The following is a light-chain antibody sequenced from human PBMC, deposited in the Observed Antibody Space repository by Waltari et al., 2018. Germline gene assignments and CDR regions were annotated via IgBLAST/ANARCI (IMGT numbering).Light chain of an antibody. CDR2: GAS. CDR3: HQHNSWPPLS. Sequence: EIVMTQSPATLSVSPGERATPSCRASQSVSSNLAWYQQNPGQAPRLLIYGASTRATGVPARFSGSGSGTDFTLTISGLQSEDYAVYFCHQHNSWPPLSFGGGTKVEIK. J-gene: IGKJ4*01. CDR1: QSVSSN. V-gene: IGKV3-15*01.